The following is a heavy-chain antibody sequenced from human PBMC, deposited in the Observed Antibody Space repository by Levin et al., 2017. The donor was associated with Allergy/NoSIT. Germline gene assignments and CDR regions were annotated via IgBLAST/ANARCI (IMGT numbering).Heavy chain of an antibody. CDR2: INPNSGGT. D-gene: IGHD2-15*01. Sequence: ASVKVSCKASGYTFTAYYMHWVRQAPGQGLEWMGWINPNSGGTDYAQKFQGRVTMTRDTSITTAYMELSSLRSDDTAVYYCAKDLGQPYYYDYWGQGTLVTVPS. V-gene: IGHV1-2*02. J-gene: IGHJ4*02. CDR3: AKDLGQPYYYDY. CDR1: GYTFTAYY.